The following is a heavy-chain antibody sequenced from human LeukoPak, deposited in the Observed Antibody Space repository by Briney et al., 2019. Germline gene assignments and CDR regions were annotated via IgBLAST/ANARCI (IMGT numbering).Heavy chain of an antibody. CDR1: GGSISSSNW. CDR3: ARDIAAPGQEENNWFDP. Sequence: SGTLSLTCAVSGGSISSSNWWSWFRQPPGKGLEWIGEIYHSGSTNYNPSLKSRVTISVDKSKTQFSLKLSSVTAADTAVYYCARDIAAPGQEENNWFDPWGQGTLVTVSS. D-gene: IGHD6-13*01. V-gene: IGHV4-4*02. CDR2: IYHSGST. J-gene: IGHJ5*02.